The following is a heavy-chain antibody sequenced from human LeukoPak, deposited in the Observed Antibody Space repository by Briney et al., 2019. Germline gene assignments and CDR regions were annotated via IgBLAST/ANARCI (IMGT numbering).Heavy chain of an antibody. Sequence: GRSLRLSCAASGFNLDDYAMHWVRQAPGKGLDWVAVISYDGVNKYCADSVKGRFTVTRDNSKNTLYLQMNSLRAEDTALYYCARVHNTDPPFDHWGQGTLVTVSS. CDR3: ARVHNTDPPFDH. J-gene: IGHJ4*02. D-gene: IGHD1-14*01. V-gene: IGHV3-30*04. CDR2: ISYDGVNK. CDR1: GFNLDDYA.